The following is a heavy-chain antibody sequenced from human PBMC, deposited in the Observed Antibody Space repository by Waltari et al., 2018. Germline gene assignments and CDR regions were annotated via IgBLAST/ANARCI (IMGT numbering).Heavy chain of an antibody. CDR2: VIPMFHTT. V-gene: IGHV1-69*05. CDR1: GGPFNA. Sequence: QVQLAQSGAEVRKPGSSVKVSCKASGGPFNALNWARQAPGQGLEWMGEVIPMFHTTNYAQKFRGRVTITTDESTTTAYMELSGLTSKDTAVYYCARVQSGTTGLGSWGQGTLVTVSS. D-gene: IGHD3-3*01. CDR3: ARVQSGTTGLGS. J-gene: IGHJ5*02.